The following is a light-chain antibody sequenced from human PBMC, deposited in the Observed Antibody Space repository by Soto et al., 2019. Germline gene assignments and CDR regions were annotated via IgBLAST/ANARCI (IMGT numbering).Light chain of an antibody. Sequence: EIVLTQSPVTLSLSPGERATLSCRASQSVGSYLAWYQQKPGQAPRLLIYDASNRATGIPARFTGSGSETDFTLTISSLEAEDFAVYYCQQLNSYPLTFGGGTEVEIK. V-gene: IGKV3-11*01. CDR3: QQLNSYPLT. CDR2: DAS. CDR1: QSVGSY. J-gene: IGKJ4*01.